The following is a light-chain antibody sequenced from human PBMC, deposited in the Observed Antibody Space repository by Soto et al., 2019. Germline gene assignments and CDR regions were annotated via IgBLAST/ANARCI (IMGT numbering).Light chain of an antibody. CDR3: QQNNNWPPFT. V-gene: IGKV3-15*01. J-gene: IGKJ3*01. CDR1: QSVSSN. Sequence: EIVMTQSPATLSVSPGERATLSCRASQSVSSNLAWYQQNPGQAPRLLIYGASTRATGIPARFSGSGSGTEFTLTISSLQSEDFAVYYCQQNNNWPPFTFGPGTTVAIK. CDR2: GAS.